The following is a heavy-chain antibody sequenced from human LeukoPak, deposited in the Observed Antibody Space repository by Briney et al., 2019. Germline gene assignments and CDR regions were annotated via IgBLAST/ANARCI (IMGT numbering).Heavy chain of an antibody. CDR2: IYSGGST. Sequence: GGSLRLSCAASGFTFSSNYMTWVRQAPGKGLEWVSVIYSGGSTYYADSVKGRFTISRDNSKNTLYLQMNSLRAEDTAVYYCARGLRGSYHPFDSGGRGPQVTV. CDR3: ARGLRGSYHPFDS. V-gene: IGHV3-66*01. D-gene: IGHD1-26*01. J-gene: IGHJ4*02. CDR1: GFTFSSNY.